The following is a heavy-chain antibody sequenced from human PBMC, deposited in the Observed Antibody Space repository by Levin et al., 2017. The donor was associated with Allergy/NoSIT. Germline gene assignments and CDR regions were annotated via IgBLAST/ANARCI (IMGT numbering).Heavy chain of an antibody. J-gene: IGHJ4*02. V-gene: IGHV1-2*02. D-gene: IGHD4-17*01. CDR1: GYTFTDYY. CDR2: VNCNSRDT. Sequence: EASVKVSCKAAGYTFTDYYMHWVRQAPGQGLEWMGWVNCNSRDTHYAQKFQGRVTMTRDTSITTAYMELSSLRSDDTALYYCARNDYGDYVQNFDYWGQGTLVTVSS. CDR3: ARNDYGDYVQNFDY.